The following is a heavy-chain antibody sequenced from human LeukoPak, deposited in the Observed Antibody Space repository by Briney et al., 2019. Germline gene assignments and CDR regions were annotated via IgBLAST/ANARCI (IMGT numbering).Heavy chain of an antibody. CDR3: ARSNQADDY. V-gene: IGHV3-74*01. CDR1: GFTFSSYW. Sequence: GGSLRLSCAASGFTFSSYWMHWVRQVPGKGLVWVARINPGGSSITYADSVKGRFTISRDNTKNTLYLQMDSLRAEDTGVHYCARSNQADDYWGQGTLVTVSS. CDR2: INPGGSSI. J-gene: IGHJ4*02. D-gene: IGHD1-14*01.